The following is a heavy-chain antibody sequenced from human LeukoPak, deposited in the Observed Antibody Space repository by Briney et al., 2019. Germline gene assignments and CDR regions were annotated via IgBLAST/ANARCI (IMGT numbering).Heavy chain of an antibody. CDR3: ARDRTRALYYFDY. Sequence: GASVKVSCKASGYTFTSYGISWVRQAPGQGLEWMGWISAYNGNTNYAQKFQGRVTMTRDTSISTAYMELSRLRSDDTAVYYCARDRTRALYYFDYWGQGTLVTVSS. CDR1: GYTFTSYG. D-gene: IGHD1-1*01. CDR2: ISAYNGNT. J-gene: IGHJ4*02. V-gene: IGHV1-18*01.